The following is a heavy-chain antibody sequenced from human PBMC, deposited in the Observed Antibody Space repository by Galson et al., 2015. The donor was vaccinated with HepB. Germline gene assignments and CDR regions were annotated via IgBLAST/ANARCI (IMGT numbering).Heavy chain of an antibody. CDR2: IWKDGSNK. V-gene: IGHV3-33*01. CDR3: AREEATITVAALEY. J-gene: IGHJ4*02. Sequence: SLRLSCAASGFAFGNYGMHWVRQAPGKGLEWMALIWKDGSNKHYADSLKGRFRISRDNAQNTLFLEADSLRAEDTAVYYCAREEATITVAALEYWGQGVLVTVSS. CDR1: GFAFGNYG. D-gene: IGHD6-13*01.